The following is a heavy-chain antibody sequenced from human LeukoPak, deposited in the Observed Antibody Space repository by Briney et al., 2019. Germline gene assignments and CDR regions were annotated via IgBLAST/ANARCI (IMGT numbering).Heavy chain of an antibody. Sequence: PGGSLRLSCAASGFSFSIYSMNWVRQAPGKGLEWVSSISSSSSYIYYADSVKGRFTISRDNAKNTLYLQMNSLRTEDTAVFYCAKDRVVGGFGEIDHWGQGTLVTVSS. J-gene: IGHJ4*02. CDR2: ISSSSSYI. CDR3: AKDRVVGGFGEIDH. CDR1: GFSFSIYS. V-gene: IGHV3-21*01. D-gene: IGHD3-10*01.